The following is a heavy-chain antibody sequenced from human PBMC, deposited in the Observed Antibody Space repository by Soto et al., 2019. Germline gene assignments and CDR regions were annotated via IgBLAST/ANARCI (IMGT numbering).Heavy chain of an antibody. CDR1: GFTFSNSA. CDR2: IRTTGTST. J-gene: IGHJ1*01. V-gene: IGHV3-23*01. Sequence: EVQLLESGGGLVQPGGSLRLSCAASGFTFSNSAMSWVRQAPGKGLEWVSVIRTTGTSTYHADSVKGRFTVSRDNSYNTVFLQMNSLRPDDTAVYYCAKGGVVWGSYHAGFQQWGQGTLVIVSS. CDR3: AKGGVVWGSYHAGFQQ. D-gene: IGHD3-16*02.